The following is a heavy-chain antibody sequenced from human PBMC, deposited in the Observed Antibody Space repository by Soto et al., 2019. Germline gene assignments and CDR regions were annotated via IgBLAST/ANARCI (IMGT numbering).Heavy chain of an antibody. V-gene: IGHV1-58*01. CDR2: IVVGSGNT. CDR1: GFTFTSSA. CDR3: AADXSSGWYHPYYYCYGMDV. D-gene: IGHD6-19*01. J-gene: IGHJ6*02. Sequence: SVKVSCKASGFTFTSSAVQWVRQARGQRLEWIGWIVVGSGNTNYAQKLQERVTITRDMSTSTAYMELSSLRPEDTAVYYCAADXSSGWYHPYYYCYGMDVWGQGTTVTVSS.